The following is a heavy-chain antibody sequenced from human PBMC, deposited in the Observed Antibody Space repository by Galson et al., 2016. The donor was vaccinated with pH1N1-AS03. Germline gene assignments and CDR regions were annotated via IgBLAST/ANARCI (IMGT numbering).Heavy chain of an antibody. J-gene: IGHJ6*03. CDR3: ARHPYNSSPLYYYFYYMDV. V-gene: IGHV4-39*01. Sequence: ETLSLTCTVSGGSISNSNYYWGWIRQPPGKGLEWIGSIYYSGSAYYNPTLKSRVTISIDTFKNQFSLRLSSVTAADTAVYYCARHPYNSSPLYYYFYYMDVWGKGTTVTVSS. CDR1: GGSISNSNYY. CDR2: IYYSGSA. D-gene: IGHD6-13*01.